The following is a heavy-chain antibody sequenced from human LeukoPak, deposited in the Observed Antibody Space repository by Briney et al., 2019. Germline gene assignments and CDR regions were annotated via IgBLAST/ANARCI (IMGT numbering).Heavy chain of an antibody. Sequence: GGSLRLSCTASGFSFSSYSMNWVRQAPGKGLEWASSISSSSTYIYYADSVKGRFTISRDNAKNSLYLQMNSLRAEDTAVYYCARDRQSNRYAYYYYGMDVWGQGTTVTVSS. CDR3: ARDRQSNRYAYYYYGMDV. CDR1: GFSFSSYS. CDR2: ISSSSTYI. V-gene: IGHV3-21*01. J-gene: IGHJ6*02. D-gene: IGHD2/OR15-2a*01.